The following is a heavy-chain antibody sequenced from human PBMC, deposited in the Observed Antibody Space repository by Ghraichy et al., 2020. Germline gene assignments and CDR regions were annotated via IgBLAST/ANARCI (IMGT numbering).Heavy chain of an antibody. V-gene: IGHV2-70*11. J-gene: IGHJ3*02. Sequence: SGPTLVKPTQTLTLTCTFSGFSLSTSGMCVSWIRQPPGKALEWLARIDWDDDKYYSTSLKTRLTISKDTSKNQVVLTMTNMDPVDTATYYCARIFPMTTITGGALDIWGQGTRVTVSS. D-gene: IGHD1-14*01. CDR2: IDWDDDK. CDR1: GFSLSTSGMC. CDR3: ARIFPMTTITGGALDI.